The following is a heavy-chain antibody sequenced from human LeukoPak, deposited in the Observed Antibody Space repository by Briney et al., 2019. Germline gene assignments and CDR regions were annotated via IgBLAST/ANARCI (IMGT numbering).Heavy chain of an antibody. J-gene: IGHJ4*02. V-gene: IGHV5-51*01. Sequence: GESLKISCKGPGYSFTNYWIGWVRQMPGKGLECMGIIYPGDSDTRYSPSFQGQVTFSADKSISTAYLQWGSLGASDTAIYYCARLPLQGRYQLLPSYYFDYWGQGTLVTVSS. CDR3: ARLPLQGRYQLLPSYYFDY. D-gene: IGHD2-2*01. CDR2: IYPGDSDT. CDR1: GYSFTNYW.